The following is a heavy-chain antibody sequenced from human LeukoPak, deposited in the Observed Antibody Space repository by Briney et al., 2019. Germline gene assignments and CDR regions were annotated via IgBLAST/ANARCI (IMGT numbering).Heavy chain of an antibody. CDR3: ARGPTYYYDSSGYYFFARYYYGMDV. D-gene: IGHD3-22*01. CDR2: ISAYNGNT. V-gene: IGHV1-18*01. CDR1: GYTFTSYG. Sequence: ASVKVSCKASGYTFTSYGISWVRQAPGQGLEWMGWISAYNGNTNYAQKLQGRVTMTTDTSTSTAYMELSSLRSEDTAVYYCARGPTYYYDSSGYYFFARYYYGMDVWGQGTTVTVSS. J-gene: IGHJ6*02.